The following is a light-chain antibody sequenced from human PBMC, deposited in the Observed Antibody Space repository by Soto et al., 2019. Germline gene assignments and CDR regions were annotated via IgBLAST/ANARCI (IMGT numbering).Light chain of an antibody. CDR1: QRFGSSN. V-gene: IGKV3D-15*01. CDR2: GAS. J-gene: IGKJ4*01. Sequence: ENVLTQSPGTLSLSPGERGTLSCRASQRFGSSNLAWYQQKPGQAPRLLIYGASNRATGIPDRFSGSGSGTEFTLTISSLQSEDSAVYYCQQYNKGPPLTFGGGAKVDIK. CDR3: QQYNKGPPLT.